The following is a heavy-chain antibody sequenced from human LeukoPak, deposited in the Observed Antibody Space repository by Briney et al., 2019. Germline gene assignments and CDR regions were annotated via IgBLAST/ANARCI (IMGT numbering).Heavy chain of an antibody. Sequence: SETLSLTCTVSGGTISHYYWSWIRQPPGKGLEWIGYISYSGSTNYNPSLKSRVTISVDTSTNQFSLKLSSVTAAGTAVYYCARRTDYYYGMDVWGQGTTVTVSS. V-gene: IGHV4-59*08. J-gene: IGHJ6*02. CDR3: ARRTDYYYGMDV. CDR1: GGTISHYY. CDR2: ISYSGST.